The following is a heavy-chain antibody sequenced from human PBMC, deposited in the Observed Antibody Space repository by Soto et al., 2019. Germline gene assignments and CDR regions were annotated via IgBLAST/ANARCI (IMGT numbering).Heavy chain of an antibody. CDR2: ISYDGRSK. Sequence: QVQLVESGGGVVQPGRSLRLSCEASGFTFSIYGMHWVRLAPGKGLEWVAVISYDGRSKYYSDSVKGRFAISRDDSKSTLYLQMNSLTVEDAGMYYCAEGLNYGDYWGQGTLVTVSS. CDR3: AEGLNYGDY. V-gene: IGHV3-30*18. CDR1: GFTFSIYG. D-gene: IGHD4-17*01. J-gene: IGHJ4*02.